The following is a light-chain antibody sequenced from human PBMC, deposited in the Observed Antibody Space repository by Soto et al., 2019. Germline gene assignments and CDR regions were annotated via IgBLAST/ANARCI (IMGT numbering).Light chain of an antibody. CDR1: QSVTGNY. CDR2: GAS. V-gene: IGKV3-20*01. CDR3: QQYSDWPPWT. J-gene: IGKJ1*01. Sequence: EVVLTQSPGTLSLSPGERATLSCGASQSVTGNYLAWYQQKPGQAPRLLICGASTRATGIPDRFSGGGSGTEFTLTISSLQSEDFAVYYCQQYSDWPPWTFGQGTKVDIK.